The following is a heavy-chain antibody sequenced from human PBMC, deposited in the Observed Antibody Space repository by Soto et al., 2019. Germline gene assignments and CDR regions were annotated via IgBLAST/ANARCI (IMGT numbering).Heavy chain of an antibody. CDR1: GFTFDDYA. Sequence: EVQLVESGGGLVQPGRSLRLSCAAYGFTFDDYAMHWVRQAPGKGLELVSGISWNSGSIGYADSVKGRFTISRDNAKNSLDLQMTSLRAEDTALYYCAKGKFVELAFDYWGQGTLVTVSS. CDR3: AKGKFVELAFDY. J-gene: IGHJ4*02. D-gene: IGHD3-10*01. CDR2: ISWNSGSI. V-gene: IGHV3-9*01.